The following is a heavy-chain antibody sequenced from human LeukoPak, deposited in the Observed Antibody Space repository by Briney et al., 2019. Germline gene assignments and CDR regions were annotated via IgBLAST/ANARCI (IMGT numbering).Heavy chain of an antibody. J-gene: IGHJ6*02. CDR3: ARDPETRSWSYYYYHYGMEG. CDR1: GFTFSSYS. CDR2: ISSSSSYI. Sequence: GGSLRLSCAASGFTFSSYSMNWVRQAPGKGLEWVSSISSSSSYIYYADSVKGRFTISRDNAKNSLYLQMNSLRAEDTAVYYCARDPETRSWSYYYYHYGMEGWGQGTTVTVSS. D-gene: IGHD6-13*01. V-gene: IGHV3-21*01.